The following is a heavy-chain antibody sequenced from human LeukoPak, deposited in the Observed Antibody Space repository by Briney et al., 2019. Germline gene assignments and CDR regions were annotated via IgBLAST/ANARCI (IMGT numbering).Heavy chain of an antibody. D-gene: IGHD2-8*02. CDR3: AREESGGYFDY. Sequence: ASAKVSCKASGYTFTNYYMHWVRQAPGQGLEWVGLINPTGTGTNYAQKFRGRVTLTRDTSTTTVYMELSSLRSEDTAVYYCAREESGGYFDYWGQGTPVTVSS. CDR2: INPTGTGT. CDR1: GYTFTNYY. V-gene: IGHV1-46*01. J-gene: IGHJ4*02.